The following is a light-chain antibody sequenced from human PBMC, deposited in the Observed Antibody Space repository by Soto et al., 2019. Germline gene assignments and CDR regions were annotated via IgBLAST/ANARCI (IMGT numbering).Light chain of an antibody. CDR1: QSLSTNS. CDR2: AAS. CDR3: QQYDASPLT. V-gene: IGKV3-20*01. Sequence: EIVLTQSTGTLSLSPGERATLSCRASQSLSTNSLAWYQQKPGQTPRLLIYAASTRDTGIPDRFNGSGSGTDFALTISRLEPEDFALYYCQQYDASPLTFGPGTKVDIK. J-gene: IGKJ3*01.